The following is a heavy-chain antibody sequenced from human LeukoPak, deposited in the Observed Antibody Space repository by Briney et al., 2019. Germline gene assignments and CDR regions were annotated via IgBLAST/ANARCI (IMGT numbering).Heavy chain of an antibody. CDR2: MKPDSGNS. CDR1: GYPFTSFE. CDR3: ARGTFDYDVVTGIHYYYMDV. J-gene: IGHJ6*03. D-gene: IGHD4-17*01. Sequence: ASVKVSCKASGYPFTSFEINWVRQVTGEGLEWMGWMKPDSGNSAFAQKFRDRVTLSSDSSINTAYMEVSSLGSDDTAVYFCARGTFDYDVVTGIHYYYMDVWGTGTAVTVSS. V-gene: IGHV1-8*01.